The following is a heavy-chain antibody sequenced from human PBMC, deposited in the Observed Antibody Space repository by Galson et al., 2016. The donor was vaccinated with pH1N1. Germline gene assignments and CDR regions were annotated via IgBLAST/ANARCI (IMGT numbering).Heavy chain of an antibody. V-gene: IGHV3-23*01. J-gene: IGHJ4*02. Sequence: SLRLSCAASGFTFSSYAMYWVRQAPGKGLEWVSAISGSGGTTHYADSVKGRFTISRDNSKNTLYLQMNNLRREDTAFYYCARVRSSGYNYAQHFVDWGQGTRVTVSS. D-gene: IGHD3-22*01. CDR2: ISGSGGTT. CDR3: ARVRSSGYNYAQHFVD. CDR1: GFTFSSYA.